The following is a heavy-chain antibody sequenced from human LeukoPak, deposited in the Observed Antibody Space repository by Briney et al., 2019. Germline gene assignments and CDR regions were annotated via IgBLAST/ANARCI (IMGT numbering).Heavy chain of an antibody. CDR3: AKDLADYYDSSGSEGY. Sequence: GGSLRLSCAASGFTFSSYGMHWVRQAPGKGLEWVAVISYDGSNKYYADSVKGRFTISRDNSKNTLYLQMNSLRAEDTAVYYCAKDLADYYDSSGSEGYWGQGTLVTVSS. J-gene: IGHJ4*02. CDR2: ISYDGSNK. D-gene: IGHD3-22*01. CDR1: GFTFSSYG. V-gene: IGHV3-30*18.